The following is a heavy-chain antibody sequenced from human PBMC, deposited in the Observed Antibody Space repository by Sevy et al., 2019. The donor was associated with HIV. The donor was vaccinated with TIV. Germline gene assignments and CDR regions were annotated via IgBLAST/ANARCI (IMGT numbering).Heavy chain of an antibody. CDR1: GFTFSDYY. D-gene: IGHD4-17*01. CDR2: ISGSGNTI. Sequence: GGSLRLSCAASGFTFSDYYMSWIRQAPGKGLEWVSYISGSGNTIFYADSVKGRFTISRDNAKNSLYLQMTSLRAEDTAVYYCAGDHVKDGDLGDYYYFAMDVWGQGTTVTVSS. V-gene: IGHV3-11*01. J-gene: IGHJ6*02. CDR3: AGDHVKDGDLGDYYYFAMDV.